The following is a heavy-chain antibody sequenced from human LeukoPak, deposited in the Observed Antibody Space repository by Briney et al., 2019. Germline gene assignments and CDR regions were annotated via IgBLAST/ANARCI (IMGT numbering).Heavy chain of an antibody. Sequence: PSETLSLTCTVSGGSISSYYWSWIRQPPGKGLEWIGYIYYSGSTNYNPSLKSRVTISVDTSKNQFSLKLSSVTAADTAVYYCATGEQLSTYYYYMDVWGKGTTVTVSS. CDR1: GGSISSYY. CDR2: IYYSGST. J-gene: IGHJ6*03. CDR3: ATGEQLSTYYYYMDV. D-gene: IGHD6-6*01. V-gene: IGHV4-59*01.